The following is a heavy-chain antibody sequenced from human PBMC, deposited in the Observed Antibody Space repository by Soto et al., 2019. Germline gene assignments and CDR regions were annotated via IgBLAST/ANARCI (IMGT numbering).Heavy chain of an antibody. CDR2: IYPGDSDI. V-gene: IGHV5-51*01. CDR1: GYSFTTYW. Sequence: GESLKISCKGSGYSFTTYWIGWVRQMPGKGLEWMGIIYPGDSDITYSPTFQGQVTISVDKSIITAYLLLSSLKASDTALYYCARTRWLRYYYYGMDVWGQGTTVTRLL. J-gene: IGHJ6*02. D-gene: IGHD3-10*01. CDR3: ARTRWLRYYYYGMDV.